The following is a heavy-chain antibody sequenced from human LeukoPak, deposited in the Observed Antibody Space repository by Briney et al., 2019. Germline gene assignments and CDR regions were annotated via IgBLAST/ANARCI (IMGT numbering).Heavy chain of an antibody. CDR2: ISYDGSNK. CDR1: GFAFSSYA. V-gene: IGHV3-30-3*01. CDR3: ARMNYVSSGWGAPFAY. Sequence: VGCLRLSCSASGFAFSSYAMDWVRQAPGEGLEWVAGISYDGSNKYYADSVKGRFTISRDNSKNTLYLQMNSLRAEDTAVYYCARMNYVSSGWGAPFAYWGQGTLVTVSS. D-gene: IGHD1-7*01. J-gene: IGHJ4*02.